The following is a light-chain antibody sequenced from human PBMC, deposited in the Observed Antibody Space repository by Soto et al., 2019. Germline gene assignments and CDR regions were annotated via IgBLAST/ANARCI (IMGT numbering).Light chain of an antibody. J-gene: IGLJ1*01. CDR2: EVF. Sequence: QSALTQPPSASGSPGQSVTISCTGTSSDVGNYNYVSWYQQHPGKAPKLMIYEVFKWPSGVPDRFSGSKSGNTASLTVSGLQAEDEADYYCSSYAGSNNYVFGTGTKVTVL. CDR3: SSYAGSNNYV. CDR1: SSDVGNYNY. V-gene: IGLV2-8*01.